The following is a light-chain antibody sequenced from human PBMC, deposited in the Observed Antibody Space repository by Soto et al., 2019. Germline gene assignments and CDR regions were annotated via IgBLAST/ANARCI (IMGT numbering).Light chain of an antibody. Sequence: DIQMTQSPSSLSASVGDRVTIACRASQSISNYLNWYQQRPGKAPKLLIYAAPSLQSGVPSRFSGSEFGTDFTLTISSLEPEDFALYYCQQRSNWITFGQGTRLEIK. CDR1: QSISNY. J-gene: IGKJ5*01. CDR2: AAP. V-gene: IGKV1-39*01. CDR3: QQRSNWIT.